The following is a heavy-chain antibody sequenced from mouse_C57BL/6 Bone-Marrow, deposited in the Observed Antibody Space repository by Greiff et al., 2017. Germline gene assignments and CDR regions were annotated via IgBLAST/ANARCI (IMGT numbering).Heavy chain of an antibody. CDR2: IYPRSGNT. J-gene: IGHJ4*01. V-gene: IGHV1-81*01. D-gene: IGHD3-3*01. CDR3: ARRAWDRYYYAMDY. Sequence: VQLQQSGAELARPGASVKLSCKASGYTFTSYGISWVKQRTGQGLEWIGEIYPRSGNTYYNEKFKGKATLTADKPSSTAYMELRSLTSEDSAVYFCARRAWDRYYYAMDYWGQGTSVTVSS. CDR1: GYTFTSYG.